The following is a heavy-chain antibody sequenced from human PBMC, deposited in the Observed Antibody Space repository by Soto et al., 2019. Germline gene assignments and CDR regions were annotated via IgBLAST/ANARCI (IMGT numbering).Heavy chain of an antibody. J-gene: IGHJ4*02. CDR3: ARGSAFIGLDY. Sequence: GGSLRLSCAASGFTFSDYYMSWIRQAPGKGLEIVSYISGTKSFTDYADSVKGRFTISRDNTKDSLYLQMNSLRAEDTAIYYCARGSAFIGLDYWGQGTSVTVSS. CDR2: ISGTKSFT. V-gene: IGHV3-11*06. D-gene: IGHD1-26*01. CDR1: GFTFSDYY.